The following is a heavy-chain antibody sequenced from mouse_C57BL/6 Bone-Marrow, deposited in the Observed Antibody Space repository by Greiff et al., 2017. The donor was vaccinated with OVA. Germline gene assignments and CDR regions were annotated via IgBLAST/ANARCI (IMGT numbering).Heavy chain of an antibody. CDR1: GLTFSSYT. J-gene: IGHJ3*01. CDR3: AILFYGSLAWVVY. V-gene: IGHV5-9*01. CDR2: ISGGGGNT. Sequence: LVASGGGLVKPGGSLKLSCAASGLTFSSYTMSWVRQTPDKRREWVATISGGGGNTYYPDSVKGRFTIYRVNSKITLYLLMSSLRSEGTALYYCAILFYGSLAWVVYWGQGTLVTVSA. D-gene: IGHD1-1*01.